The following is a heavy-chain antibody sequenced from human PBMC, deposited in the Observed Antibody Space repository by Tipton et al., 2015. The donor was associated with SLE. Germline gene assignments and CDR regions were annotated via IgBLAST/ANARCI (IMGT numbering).Heavy chain of an antibody. CDR3: ATPIMTTMTQVYFQP. Sequence: SLRLSCSASGFTFSSFAMNWVRQTPGKGLEWVALVSYDGTSQTYADSVTGRSTISRDNSRDTLFLQMNSLRSEDTAVYFCATPIMTTMTQVYFQPWGQGTLVTVSS. D-gene: IGHD4-17*01. J-gene: IGHJ1*01. CDR2: VSYDGTSQ. CDR1: GFTFSSFA. V-gene: IGHV3-30-3*01.